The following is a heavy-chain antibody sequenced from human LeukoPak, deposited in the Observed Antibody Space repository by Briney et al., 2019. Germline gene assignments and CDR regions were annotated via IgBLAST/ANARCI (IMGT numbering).Heavy chain of an antibody. CDR2: IGGSGGNT. CDR1: GFTFSRYA. J-gene: IGHJ4*02. D-gene: IGHD3-22*01. V-gene: IGHV3-23*01. Sequence: GGSLRLSCAASGFTFSRYAMSWVRQAPGKGLEWVSAIGGSGGNTYYADSVKGRFTISRDNSKNTLYLQLNSLRAEDTAVYYCAKDPRTYYYDSGGYYYDYWGQGTLVTVSS. CDR3: AKDPRTYYYDSGGYYYDY.